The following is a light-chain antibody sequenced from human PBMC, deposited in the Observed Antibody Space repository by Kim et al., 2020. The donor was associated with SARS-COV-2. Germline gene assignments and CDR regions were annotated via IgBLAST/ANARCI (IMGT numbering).Light chain of an antibody. V-gene: IGKV3-11*01. Sequence: SPGERATPPCRASRSVSSYLAWYQQKPGQAPRLLIYDAANRATGIPARFSGSGSGTDFTLTISSLEPEDFAVYYCQQRSNWPPITFGQGTRLEIK. CDR3: QQRSNWPPIT. J-gene: IGKJ5*01. CDR2: DAA. CDR1: RSVSSY.